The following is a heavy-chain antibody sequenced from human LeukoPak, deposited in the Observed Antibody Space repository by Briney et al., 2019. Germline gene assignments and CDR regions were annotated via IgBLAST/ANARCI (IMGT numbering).Heavy chain of an antibody. CDR2: IYYSGST. J-gene: IGHJ3*02. CDR3: ARHAGLLAFDI. V-gene: IGHV4-59*08. D-gene: IGHD2/OR15-2a*01. CDR1: CGSISCYY. Sequence: SETPCPTRPVPCGSISCYYRSLIRQPPGEGPEWIGYIYYSGSTDYNPSLKSRVTISVDTSKNQFSLKLSSVTAADTAVYYCARHAGLLAFDIWGQGTMVTVSS.